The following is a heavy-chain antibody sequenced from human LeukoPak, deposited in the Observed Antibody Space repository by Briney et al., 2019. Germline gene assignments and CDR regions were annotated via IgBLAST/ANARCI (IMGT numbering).Heavy chain of an antibody. CDR2: INSDGSGA. Sequence: PGGSLRLSCAASGLTLSPYWMHWIRQPPGKGLVWVSRINSDGSGATYADSVKGRFTFSRDTAKNTLYLQMSSLRAEDTAVYYCARGDYGGNSPDHWGQGTLVTVSS. CDR3: ARGDYGGNSPDH. J-gene: IGHJ4*02. D-gene: IGHD4-23*01. CDR1: GLTLSPYW. V-gene: IGHV3-74*01.